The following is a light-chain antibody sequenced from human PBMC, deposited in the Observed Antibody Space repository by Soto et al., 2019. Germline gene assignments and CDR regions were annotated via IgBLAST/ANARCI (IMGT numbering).Light chain of an antibody. J-gene: IGLJ2*01. CDR3: GTWDSSLSAVV. CDR1: SSNIGNNF. Sequence: QSVLTQPPSVSAAPGQTVTISCSGSSSNIGNNFVSWYQQVPGTAPKLLIYDNDKRPSGIPDHFSGSKSGASATLGITGLQTGDEADYYCGTWDSSLSAVVFGGGTKLTVL. CDR2: DND. V-gene: IGLV1-51*01.